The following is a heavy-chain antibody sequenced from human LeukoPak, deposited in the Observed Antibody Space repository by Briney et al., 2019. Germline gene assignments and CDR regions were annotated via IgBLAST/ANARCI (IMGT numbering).Heavy chain of an antibody. J-gene: IGHJ4*02. D-gene: IGHD6-13*01. Sequence: GGSLRLSCAASGFTFSSYAMHWVRQAPGKGLEWVAVISYDGSNKYYADSVKGRFTISRDNSKNTLYLQMNSLRAEDTAVYYCASFPGYSSSWYYFDYWGQGTLVTVSS. CDR3: ASFPGYSSSWYYFDY. V-gene: IGHV3-30-3*01. CDR2: ISYDGSNK. CDR1: GFTFSSYA.